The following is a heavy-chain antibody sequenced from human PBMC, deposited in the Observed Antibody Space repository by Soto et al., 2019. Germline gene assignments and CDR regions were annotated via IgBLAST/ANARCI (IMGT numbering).Heavy chain of an antibody. CDR2: ISYDGSNK. CDR3: ASPLPCSGGRCYHL. Sequence: QVQLVESGGGVVQPGRSLRLSCAASGFTFSSYDMHWVRQAPGKGLEWVAVISYDGSNKYYADSVKGRFTISRDNSKNTLYLQMNSLRAEDTAVYYSASPLPCSGGRCYHLGGQGTLVTVSS. J-gene: IGHJ4*02. CDR1: GFTFSSYD. V-gene: IGHV3-30-3*01. D-gene: IGHD2-15*01.